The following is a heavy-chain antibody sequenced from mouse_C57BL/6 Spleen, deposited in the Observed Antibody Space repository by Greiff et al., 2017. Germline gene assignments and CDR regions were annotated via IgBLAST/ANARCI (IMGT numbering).Heavy chain of an antibody. J-gene: IGHJ4*01. CDR1: GYTFTSYW. Sequence: QVQLKQPGAELVKPGASVKMSCKASGYTFTSYWITWVKQRPGQGLEWIGDIYPGSGSTNYNEKFKSKATLTVDTSSSTAYMQLSSLTSEDSAVYYCATNGNYGGDAMDYWGQGTSVTVSS. D-gene: IGHD2-1*01. CDR3: ATNGNYGGDAMDY. CDR2: IYPGSGST. V-gene: IGHV1-55*01.